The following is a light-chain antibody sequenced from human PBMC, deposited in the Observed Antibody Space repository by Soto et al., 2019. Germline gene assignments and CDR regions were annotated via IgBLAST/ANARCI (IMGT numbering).Light chain of an antibody. Sequence: DTQMTQSPSSVSAAVGDTVTMTCWPSQGISIWLAWYQLKPGQAPKLLIYATSRVHGVPSRFAGSGSETDFTLTINNLQPEDSAIYYCQQGNSFPWTFGQGTKVEVQ. CDR1: QGISIW. J-gene: IGKJ1*01. CDR3: QQGNSFPWT. CDR2: ATS. V-gene: IGKV1-12*01.